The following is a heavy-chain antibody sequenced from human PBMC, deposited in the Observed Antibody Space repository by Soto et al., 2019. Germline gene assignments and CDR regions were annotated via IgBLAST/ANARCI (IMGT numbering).Heavy chain of an antibody. CDR1: GGSFSGNY. J-gene: IGHJ6*02. CDR2: FSDSGST. Sequence: LTLTCAVYGGSFSGNYWSWIRQPPGKGLEWIGEFSDSGSTNYNPSLKSRVIISEDMSKSQFSLKLSSVTAADTAVYYCARGNFYYGLDVWGQGTTVTVSS. CDR3: ARGNFYYGLDV. V-gene: IGHV4-34*01.